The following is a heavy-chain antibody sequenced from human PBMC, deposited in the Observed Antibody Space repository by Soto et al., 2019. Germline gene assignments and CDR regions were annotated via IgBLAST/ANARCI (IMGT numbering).Heavy chain of an antibody. J-gene: IGHJ6*02. CDR1: GFTISNYG. CDR3: ATTRVGPCSSSICFSEIFDDMDD. V-gene: IGHV3-30-3*01. CDR2: ISYDGTIT. D-gene: IGHD2-2*01. Sequence: GGSLRLFCAASGFTISNYGMHWVRQAPGQGLEWVAVISYDGTITYYADSVKGRFTISIDNSKNTLYLQMNILRTEDTAVYYCATTRVGPCSSSICFSEIFDDMDDWGQGTTVNVSS.